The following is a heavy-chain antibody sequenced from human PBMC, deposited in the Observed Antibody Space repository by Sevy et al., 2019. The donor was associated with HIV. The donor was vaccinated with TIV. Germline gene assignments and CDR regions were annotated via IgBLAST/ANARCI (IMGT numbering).Heavy chain of an antibody. CDR2: LCFGCGEI. Sequence: GGSLRLSCAASGFTFSKYSMSWVRQPPGKGLEWVSTLCFGCGEINYEDSVKGRFTISRDNSKSSVYLQMNNLRPEDTAVYYCAREGCTKPHDYWGQGTLVTVSS. V-gene: IGHV3-23*01. CDR3: AREGCTKPHDY. D-gene: IGHD2-8*01. J-gene: IGHJ4*02. CDR1: GFTFSKYS.